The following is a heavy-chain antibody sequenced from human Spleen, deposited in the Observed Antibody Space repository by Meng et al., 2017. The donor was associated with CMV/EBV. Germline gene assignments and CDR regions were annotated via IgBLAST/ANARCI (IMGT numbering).Heavy chain of an antibody. V-gene: IGHV4-39*07. J-gene: IGHJ4*02. CDR1: GGSISSSSYY. Sequence: SQTLSLTCTVSGGSISSSSYYWGWIRQPPGKGLEWIGSIYYSGSTYYNSSLKSRVTISVDTSKNQFSLKLSSVTAEDTAVYYCVRDRGPVAGTLDYWGQGILVTVSS. CDR2: IYYSGST. CDR3: VRDRGPVAGTLDY. D-gene: IGHD6-13*01.